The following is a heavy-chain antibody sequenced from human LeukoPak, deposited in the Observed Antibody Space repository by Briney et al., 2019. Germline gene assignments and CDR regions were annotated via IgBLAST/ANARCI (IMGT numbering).Heavy chain of an antibody. V-gene: IGHV4-4*07. D-gene: IGHD6-13*01. J-gene: IGHJ4*02. CDR1: GGSISSYH. CDR3: ARTSHPHGSSWLFDY. CDR2: IYTSGST. Sequence: PSETLSLTCTVSGGSISSYHWSWVRQPAGKGLEWIGRIYTSGSTNYNPSLKSRVTMSLDTSKNQFSLKLSSVTAADTAVYYCARTSHPHGSSWLFDYWGQGTLVTVSS.